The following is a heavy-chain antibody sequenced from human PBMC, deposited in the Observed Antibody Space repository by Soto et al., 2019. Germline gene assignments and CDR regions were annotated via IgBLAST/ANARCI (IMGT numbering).Heavy chain of an antibody. V-gene: IGHV1-58*02. CDR1: GFTFTSSA. D-gene: IGHD3-3*01. Sequence: SVKVSCKASGFTFTSSAMQWVRQARGQRLEWIGWIVVGSGNTNYAQKFQERVTITRDMSTSTAYMELSSLRSEDTAVYYCAAVYYYDFWRGFSGGTGWDYWGQGTLVTVSS. CDR3: AAVYYYDFWRGFSGGTGWDY. J-gene: IGHJ4*02. CDR2: IVVGSGNT.